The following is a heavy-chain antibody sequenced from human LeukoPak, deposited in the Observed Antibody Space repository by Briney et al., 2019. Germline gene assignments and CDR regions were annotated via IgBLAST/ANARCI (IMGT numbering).Heavy chain of an antibody. D-gene: IGHD2-2*01. Sequence: ASVKVSCKASGYTLSVYYLQWVRQVPGQGLEWMGWINPNTGDTDYAQKFQGRVTMTRDTSTNTAYMELSSLRSDDTAVYYCARIGYCSSTSCHFLDYWGQGTLVTVSS. CDR1: GYTLSVYY. J-gene: IGHJ4*02. CDR3: ARIGYCSSTSCHFLDY. CDR2: INPNTGDT. V-gene: IGHV1-2*02.